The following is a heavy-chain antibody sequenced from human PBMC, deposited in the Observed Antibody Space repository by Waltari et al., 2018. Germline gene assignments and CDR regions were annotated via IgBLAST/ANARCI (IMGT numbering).Heavy chain of an antibody. V-gene: IGHV3-7*01. CDR1: GFNVSSYG. Sequence: EVQLVESGGGLVQPGGSLRLSCAASGFNVSSYGMSWVGQAPGKGLGWVANIKQDGSGKYYVASVTARFTLSLDTAKHSLYLHMNSLRAEDTAVYYCAREGPAYYYYYMDVWGKGTTVTVSS. CDR3: AREGPAYYYYYMDV. J-gene: IGHJ6*03. CDR2: IKQDGSGK.